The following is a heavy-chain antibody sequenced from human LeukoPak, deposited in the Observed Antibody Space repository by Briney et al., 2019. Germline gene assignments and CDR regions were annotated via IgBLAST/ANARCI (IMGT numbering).Heavy chain of an antibody. CDR1: GYTFTSYY. V-gene: IGHV1-46*01. J-gene: IGHJ3*01. Sequence: ASVKVSCKASGYTFTSYYMHWVRQAPGQGLEWMGIINPSGGSTSYAQKFQGRVTVTTDTSTSTAYMELRSLRSDDTAVYYCARKNSSSFDAFDVWGQGTMVTVSS. CDR2: INPSGGST. CDR3: ARKNSSSFDAFDV. D-gene: IGHD6-13*01.